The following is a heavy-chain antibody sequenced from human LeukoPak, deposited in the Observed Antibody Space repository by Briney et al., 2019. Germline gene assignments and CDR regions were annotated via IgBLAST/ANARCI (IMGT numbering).Heavy chain of an antibody. CDR2: IKQDGSGK. CDR1: GFTFRSYG. Sequence: GGSLRLSCAASGFTFRSYGMHWVRQAPGKGLEWVAHIKQDGSGKYYVDFVKGRFTISRDNAKNLVYLQMNSLRAEDTAVYYCARGWNYAFRFDYWGQGTLVTVSS. CDR3: ARGWNYAFRFDY. D-gene: IGHD1-7*01. V-gene: IGHV3-7*01. J-gene: IGHJ4*02.